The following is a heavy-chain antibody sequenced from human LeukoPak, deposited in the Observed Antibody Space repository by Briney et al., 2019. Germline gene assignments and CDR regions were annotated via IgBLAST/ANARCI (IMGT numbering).Heavy chain of an antibody. CDR2: INHSGST. D-gene: IGHD1-26*01. V-gene: IGHV4-34*01. Sequence: PSETLSLTCAVYGGSFSGYYWSWIRQPPGKGLERIGEINHSGSTNYNPSLKSRVTISVDTSKNQFSLKLSSVTAADTAVYYCAREFSGSYLDYWGQGTLVTVSS. CDR1: GGSFSGYY. CDR3: AREFSGSYLDY. J-gene: IGHJ4*02.